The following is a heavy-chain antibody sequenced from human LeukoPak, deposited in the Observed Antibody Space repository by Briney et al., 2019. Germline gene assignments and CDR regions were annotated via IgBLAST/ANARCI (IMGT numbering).Heavy chain of an antibody. CDR3: TRGSISGSSRDY. J-gene: IGHJ4*02. V-gene: IGHV1-8*02. CDR2: MNPDTGDT. CDR1: GYTFTGYD. D-gene: IGHD1-26*01. Sequence: ASVSLSCKASGYTFTGYDINWVRQATGQGLEWMGWMNPDTGDTGYAQKFQGRVTMTRNTSIDTAYMELSGLRSEDSAVYYCTRGSISGSSRDYWGQGTLVTVSS.